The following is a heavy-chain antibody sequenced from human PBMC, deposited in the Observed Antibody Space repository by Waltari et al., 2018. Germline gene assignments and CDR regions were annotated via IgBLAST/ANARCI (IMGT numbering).Heavy chain of an antibody. D-gene: IGHD5-18*01. J-gene: IGHJ2*01. Sequence: QVQLQQWGAGLLKPSETLSLTCAVYGGSFSGYYWSWIRQPPGKGLEWIGEINHSGSTNYNPSRKSRVTISVDTSKNQFSLKLSSVTAADTAVYYCARGAWIQLWLAGTNWYFDLWGRGTLVTVSS. CDR3: ARGAWIQLWLAGTNWYFDL. CDR2: INHSGST. CDR1: GGSFSGYY. V-gene: IGHV4-34*01.